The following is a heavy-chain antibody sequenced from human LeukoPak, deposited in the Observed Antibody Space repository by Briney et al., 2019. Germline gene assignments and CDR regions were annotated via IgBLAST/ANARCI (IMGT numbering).Heavy chain of an antibody. CDR3: ARRTTLTTLPYYYYFIDV. V-gene: IGHV1-2*02. Sequence: ASVKVSCKASGYTFISYGISWVRQAPGQGLEWMGWMNPNSGGTNYAQKFQGRVTMTRDTSISTAYMELSRLRSDDTAVYYCARRTTLTTLPYYYYFIDVWGKGTTVTISS. CDR2: MNPNSGGT. D-gene: IGHD4-17*01. CDR1: GYTFISYG. J-gene: IGHJ6*03.